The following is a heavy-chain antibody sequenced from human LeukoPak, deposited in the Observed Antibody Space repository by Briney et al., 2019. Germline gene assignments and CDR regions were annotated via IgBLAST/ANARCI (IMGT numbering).Heavy chain of an antibody. J-gene: IGHJ6*03. V-gene: IGHV4-59*01. CDR1: GGSISSYY. Sequence: SETLSLTCTVSGGSISSYYWSWIRQPPGKGLEWIGYIYYSGSTNYNPSLKSRVTISVDTSKNQFSLKLSSVTAADTAVYYCARGGILSGFPYYYYMDVWGQGTLVTVSS. CDR3: ARGGILSGFPYYYYMDV. D-gene: IGHD3-22*01. CDR2: IYYSGST.